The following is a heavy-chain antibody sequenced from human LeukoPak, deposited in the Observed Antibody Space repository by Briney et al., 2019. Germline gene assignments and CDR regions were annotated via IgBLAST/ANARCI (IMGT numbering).Heavy chain of an antibody. CDR3: TGNYYGSGSYADFDY. V-gene: IGHV3-73*01. CDR1: GFTFSGSA. Sequence: GSLRLSCAASGFTFSGSALHWVRQASGKGLEWVGRIRSTANGYATAYAASVKGRFTISRDDSKNTAYLQMDSLKTEDTAVYYCTGNYYGSGSYADFDYRGQGTLVTVSS. J-gene: IGHJ4*02. CDR2: IRSTANGYAT. D-gene: IGHD3-10*01.